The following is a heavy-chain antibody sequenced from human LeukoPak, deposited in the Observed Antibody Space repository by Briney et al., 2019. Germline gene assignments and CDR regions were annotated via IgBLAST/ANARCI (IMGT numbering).Heavy chain of an antibody. J-gene: IGHJ4*02. V-gene: IGHV3-23*01. Sequence: GGSLRLSCAASGFTFSSYAMSWVRQAPGKGLEWVSAISGGGGITYYADSVRGWFTISRDNSKNTLNLQINNLRAEDTAVYHWAKEPRYCGGGSCPYSAYWGQGTLVTVSS. CDR1: GFTFSSYA. CDR3: AKEPRYCGGGSCPYSAY. CDR2: ISGGGGIT. D-gene: IGHD2-15*01.